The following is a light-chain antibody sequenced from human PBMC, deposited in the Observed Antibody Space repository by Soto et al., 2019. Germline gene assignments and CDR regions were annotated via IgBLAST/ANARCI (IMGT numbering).Light chain of an antibody. V-gene: IGLV6-57*04. CDR1: SGSIASNH. CDR3: QSYDDNNVL. CDR2: KDN. J-gene: IGLJ2*01. Sequence: NFMLTQPHSVSESPGKTVTISCTRSSGSIASNHVQWYQQRPGSAPTTVIYKDNQRPSGVPERFSGSIDSSSNSASLTISGLKTEDEADYYCQSYDDNNVLFGGRTKVTVL.